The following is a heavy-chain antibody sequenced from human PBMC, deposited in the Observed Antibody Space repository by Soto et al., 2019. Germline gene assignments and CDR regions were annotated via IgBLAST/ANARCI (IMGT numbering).Heavy chain of an antibody. CDR1: GGTFSSYA. J-gene: IGHJ4*02. V-gene: IGHV1-69*13. CDR2: IIPIFGTA. D-gene: IGHD2-15*01. CDR3: ARAPTCSGGSCHHDH. Sequence: SVEVSCKPSGGTFSSYAISWVRQAPGQGLEWMGGIIPIFGTANYAQKFQGRVAITADESTSTAYMELSSLRSEDTAVYYCARAPTCSGGSCHHDHWGPGTPVTVSS.